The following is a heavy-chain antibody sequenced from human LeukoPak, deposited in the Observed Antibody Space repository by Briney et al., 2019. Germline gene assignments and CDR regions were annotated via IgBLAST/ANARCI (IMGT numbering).Heavy chain of an antibody. CDR2: ISYRGIT. J-gene: IGHJ4*02. CDR3: ARQSSDDNFPRYFDY. D-gene: IGHD1-1*01. V-gene: IGHV4-39*01. CDR1: GGSITTRGYF. Sequence: SETLSLTCIVPGGSITTRGYFWGWIRQPPGQGLEWIATISYRGITYYSPSLKSRVTISVDTSANQFSLKLTSVTAADTAVYYCARQSSDDNFPRYFDYWGQGTLVTVSS.